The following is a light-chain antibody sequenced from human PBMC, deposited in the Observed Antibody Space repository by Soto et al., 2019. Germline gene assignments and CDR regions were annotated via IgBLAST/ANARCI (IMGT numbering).Light chain of an antibody. CDR2: DAS. V-gene: IGKV3-11*01. J-gene: IGKJ1*01. CDR1: QSVSSY. Sequence: EIVLTQSPATLSLCPGEGATLSCRASQSVSSYLAWYQQKPGQAPRLLIYDASTLETGVPSRFSGSGSGTEFTLTISSLQPDDFATFYCQQYDTFPRTFGQGTK. CDR3: QQYDTFPRT.